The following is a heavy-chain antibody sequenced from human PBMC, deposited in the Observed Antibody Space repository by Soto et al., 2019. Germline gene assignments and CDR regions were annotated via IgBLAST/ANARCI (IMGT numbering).Heavy chain of an antibody. CDR3: AKDGAIRFFGYYYYMDV. CDR2: ISGSGGST. J-gene: IGHJ6*03. CDR1: GFTFSSYA. Sequence: EVQLLESGGGLVQPGGSLRLSCAASGFTFSSYAMSWVRQAPGKGLEWVSAISGSGGSTYYADSVKGRFTISRDNSKNTLCLQMNSLRAEDTSVYYCAKDGAIRFFGYYYYMDVWGKGTTVTVSS. V-gene: IGHV3-23*01. D-gene: IGHD3-3*01.